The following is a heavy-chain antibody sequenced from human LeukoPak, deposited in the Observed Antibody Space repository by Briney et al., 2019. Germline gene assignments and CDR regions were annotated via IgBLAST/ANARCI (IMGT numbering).Heavy chain of an antibody. J-gene: IGHJ4*02. CDR1: GFTFSSYA. V-gene: IGHV3-23*01. CDR2: ISGSGGST. D-gene: IGHD3-3*01. CDR3: AKDLHDLWSGYYPPYFDY. Sequence: GGSLRLSCAASGFTFSSYAMSWVRQAPGKGLEWVSAISGSGGSTYYADSVKGRFTISRDNSKNTLYLQMNSLRAEDTAVYYCAKDLHDLWSGYYPPYFDYWGQGTLVTVSS.